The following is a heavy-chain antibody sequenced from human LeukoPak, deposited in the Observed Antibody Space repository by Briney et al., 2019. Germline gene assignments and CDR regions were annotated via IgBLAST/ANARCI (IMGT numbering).Heavy chain of an antibody. CDR3: ARHRGISTRDSED. CDR1: GFTVSSND. D-gene: IGHD3-16*01. J-gene: IGHJ4*02. V-gene: IGHV3-53*01. Sequence: PGGSLRLSCAASGFTVSSNDMSWVRQAPGKGLEWVSLIYSGGSAYYADSVKGRFTISRDNSKNTLYLQMSSLRAEDTAVYYCARHRGISTRDSEDWGQGTMVTVSS. CDR2: IYSGGSA.